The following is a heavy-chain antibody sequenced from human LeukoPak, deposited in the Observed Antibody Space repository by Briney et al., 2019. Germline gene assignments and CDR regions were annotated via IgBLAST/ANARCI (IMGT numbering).Heavy chain of an antibody. Sequence: SETLSLTCTVSGGSMSSFYWSWIREPPGKGREWIGYIYYSGITNYNPSLKSRVTISVDTSKNHFSLKLSSVTAADTAVYYCARHGTSGTNLNWFDPWGQGTLVTVSS. D-gene: IGHD1-1*01. CDR3: ARHGTSGTNLNWFDP. CDR2: IYYSGIT. J-gene: IGHJ5*02. CDR1: GGSMSSFY. V-gene: IGHV4-59*01.